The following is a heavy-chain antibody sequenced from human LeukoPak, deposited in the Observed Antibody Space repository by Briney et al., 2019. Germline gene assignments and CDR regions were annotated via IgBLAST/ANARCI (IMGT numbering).Heavy chain of an antibody. CDR1: GGSISSYY. CDR3: ARDAGAYSSSWYGVAHDWFDP. Sequence: SETLSLTCTVSGGSISSYYWSWIRQPPGKGLEWIGYIYYSGSTNYNPSLKSRVTISVDTSKNQFSLKLSSVTAADTAVYYCARDAGAYSSSWYGVAHDWFDPWGQGTLVTVSS. V-gene: IGHV4-59*01. J-gene: IGHJ5*02. CDR2: IYYSGST. D-gene: IGHD6-13*01.